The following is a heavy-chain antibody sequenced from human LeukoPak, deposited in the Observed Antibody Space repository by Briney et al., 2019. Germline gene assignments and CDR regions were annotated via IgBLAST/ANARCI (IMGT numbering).Heavy chain of an antibody. CDR2: ISSSGSTI. D-gene: IGHD1-26*01. CDR1: GFTFSSYE. J-gene: IGHJ6*02. CDR3: ARVKKRSYSYYYGMDV. Sequence: GGSLRLSCTASGFTFSSYEMNWVRQAPGKGLEWVSYISSSGSTIYYADSVKGRFTISRDNAKNSLYLQMNSLRAEDTAVYYCARVKKRSYSYYYGMDVWGQGTTVTVSS. V-gene: IGHV3-48*03.